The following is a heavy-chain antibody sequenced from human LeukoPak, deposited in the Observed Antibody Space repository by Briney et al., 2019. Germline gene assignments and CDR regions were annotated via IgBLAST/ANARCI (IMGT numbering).Heavy chain of an antibody. CDR2: ISYDGSNK. Sequence: PGGSLRLSCAASGFTFSSYGMHWVRQAPGKGLEWVAVISYDGSNKYYADSVKGRFTISRDNSKNTLYLQMNSLRAEDTAVYYCAKKGIAAAGTLTGVYFDYWGQGTLVTVSS. J-gene: IGHJ4*02. CDR1: GFTFSSYG. D-gene: IGHD6-13*01. V-gene: IGHV3-30*18. CDR3: AKKGIAAAGTLTGVYFDY.